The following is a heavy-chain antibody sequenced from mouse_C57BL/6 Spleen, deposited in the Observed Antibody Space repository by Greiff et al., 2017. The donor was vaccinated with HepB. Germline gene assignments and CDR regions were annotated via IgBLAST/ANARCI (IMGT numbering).Heavy chain of an antibody. Sequence: VKVVESGPELVKPGASVKISCKASGYAFSSSWMNWVKQRPGKGLEWIGRIYPGDGDTNYNGKFKGKATLTADKSSSTAYMQLSSLTSEDSAVYFCARSYGNQAWFAYWGQGTLVTVSA. J-gene: IGHJ3*01. CDR1: GYAFSSSW. V-gene: IGHV1-82*01. CDR3: ARSYGNQAWFAY. D-gene: IGHD1-1*01. CDR2: IYPGDGDT.